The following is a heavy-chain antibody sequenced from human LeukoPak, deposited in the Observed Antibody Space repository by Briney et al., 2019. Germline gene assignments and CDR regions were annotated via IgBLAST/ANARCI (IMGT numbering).Heavy chain of an antibody. D-gene: IGHD3-10*01. CDR3: AKENSGSSLFDY. CDR1: GFTFSSYA. V-gene: IGHV3-23*01. Sequence: GGSLRLSCAASGFTFSSYAMIWVHQAPGKGREGVSAISGSCGSTYYADSAKARFTISRDNSKNTLYLQMNSLRAEDTAVYYCAKENSGSSLFDYWGQGTLVTVSS. J-gene: IGHJ4*02. CDR2: ISGSCGST.